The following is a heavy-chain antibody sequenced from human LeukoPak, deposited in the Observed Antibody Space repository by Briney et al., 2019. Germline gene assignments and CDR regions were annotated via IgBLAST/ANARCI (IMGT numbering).Heavy chain of an antibody. Sequence: SETLSLTCTVSGGPISSSSYYWGWIRQPPGKGLEWIGSIYYSGSTYYNPSLKSRVTISVDTSKNQFSLKLSSVTAADTAVYYCARGVGSSGRARRHYYMDVWGKGTTVTVSS. V-gene: IGHV4-39*01. CDR2: IYYSGST. CDR1: GGPISSSSYY. J-gene: IGHJ6*03. CDR3: ARGVGSSGRARRHYYMDV. D-gene: IGHD6-19*01.